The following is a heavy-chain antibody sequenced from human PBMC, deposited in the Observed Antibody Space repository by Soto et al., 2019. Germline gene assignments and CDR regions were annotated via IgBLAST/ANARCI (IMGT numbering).Heavy chain of an antibody. Sequence: GGSLRLSCSASGFTFSSYAMHWVRQAPGKGLEYVSAISSNGGSTYYADSVKGRFTISRDNSKNTLYLQMSSLRAEDTAVYYCVKDTETGDLRKSYFDLWGRGTLVTVSS. CDR3: VKDTETGDLRKSYFDL. CDR2: ISSNGGST. D-gene: IGHD7-27*01. CDR1: GFTFSSYA. J-gene: IGHJ2*01. V-gene: IGHV3-64D*06.